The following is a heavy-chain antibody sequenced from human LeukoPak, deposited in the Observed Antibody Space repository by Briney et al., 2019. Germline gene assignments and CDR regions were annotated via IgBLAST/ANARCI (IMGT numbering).Heavy chain of an antibody. CDR3: ARVLSGSPEAHDAFDI. CDR1: GDSVSSNSAA. V-gene: IGHV6-1*01. J-gene: IGHJ3*02. CDR2: TYYRSKWYN. Sequence: SQTLSLTCAISGDSVSSNSAAWNWIRQSPSRGLEWLGRTYYRSKWYNDYAVSVKSRITINPDTSKNQFSLQLNSVTPEDTAVYYCARVLSGSPEAHDAFDIWGQGTMVTVSS. D-gene: IGHD1-26*01.